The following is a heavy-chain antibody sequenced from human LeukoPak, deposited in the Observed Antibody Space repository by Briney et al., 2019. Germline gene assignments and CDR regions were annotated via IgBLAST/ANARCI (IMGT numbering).Heavy chain of an antibody. CDR2: ISTSSSTV. Sequence: GGSLRLSCAASGFTFSSYNMNWVRQAPGKGLEWVSYISTSSSTVYYADSVKGRFTISRDNSKKTVDLEMNNLRVEDSAIFYCAKIVVPAAFYFYGMDVWGPGTTVTVSS. J-gene: IGHJ6*02. CDR1: GFTFSSYN. D-gene: IGHD2-2*01. CDR3: AKIVVPAAFYFYGMDV. V-gene: IGHV3-48*01.